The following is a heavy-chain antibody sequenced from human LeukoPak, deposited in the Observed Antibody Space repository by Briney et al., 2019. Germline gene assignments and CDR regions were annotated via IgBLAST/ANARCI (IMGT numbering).Heavy chain of an antibody. J-gene: IGHJ4*02. CDR3: ARERGDIVLMVYALDY. CDR2: IKQDGSEK. D-gene: IGHD2-8*01. V-gene: IGHV3-7*01. CDR1: GFTFSSYW. Sequence: GGSLRLSCAASGFTFSSYWMSWVRQAPGKGLEWVANIKQDGSEKYYVDSVKGRFTISRDNAKNSLYLQMNSLRAEDTAVYYCARERGDIVLMVYALDYWGQGTLVTVSS.